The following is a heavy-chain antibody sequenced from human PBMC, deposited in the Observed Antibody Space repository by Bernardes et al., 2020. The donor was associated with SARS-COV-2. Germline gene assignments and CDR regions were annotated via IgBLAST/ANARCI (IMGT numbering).Heavy chain of an antibody. CDR2: IYYSGST. V-gene: IGHV4-30-4*01. CDR3: ARETGSITIFGVVRYGMDV. CDR1: GGSISSGDYY. Sequence: LSLTCTVSGGSISSGDYYWSWIRQTPGKGLEWIGYIYYSGSTYYNPSLKSRVTISVDTSKNQFSLKLRSVTAADPAVYYCARETGSITIFGVVRYGMDVWGQGTTVTVSS. J-gene: IGHJ6*02. D-gene: IGHD3-3*01.